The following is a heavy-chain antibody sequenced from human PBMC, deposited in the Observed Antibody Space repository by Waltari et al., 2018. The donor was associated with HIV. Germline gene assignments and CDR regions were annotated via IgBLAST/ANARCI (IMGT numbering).Heavy chain of an antibody. CDR2: IYYSGST. CDR3: ARQGYSDSSGYHYYFDY. D-gene: IGHD3-22*01. Sequence: QLQLQESGPGLAKPSETLSLTCTVSGGSISSDTYYWGWIRQPPGKGLEWIGIIYYSGSTYYNPSLKSRVTIAIDTSKNQFSLKLSSVTAADTAVYCCARQGYSDSSGYHYYFDYWGQGTLVTVSS. CDR1: GGSISSDTYY. V-gene: IGHV4-39*01. J-gene: IGHJ4*02.